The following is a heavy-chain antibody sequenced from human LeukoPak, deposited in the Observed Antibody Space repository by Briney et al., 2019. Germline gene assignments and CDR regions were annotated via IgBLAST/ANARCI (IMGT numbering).Heavy chain of an antibody. CDR2: ISAYNGNT. CDR1: GYTFTSYG. D-gene: IGHD6-13*01. Sequence: ASVKVSCKASGYTFTSYGISWVRQAPGQGLEWMGWISAYNGNTNYAQKPQGRVTMTTDTSTSTAYMELRSLRSDDTAVYYCARVKYSSSWYSGWFDPWGQGTLVTVSS. CDR3: ARVKYSSSWYSGWFDP. V-gene: IGHV1-18*01. J-gene: IGHJ5*02.